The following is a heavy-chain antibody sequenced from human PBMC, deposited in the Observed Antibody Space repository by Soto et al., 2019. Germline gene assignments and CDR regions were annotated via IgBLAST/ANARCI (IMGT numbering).Heavy chain of an antibody. J-gene: IGHJ4*02. CDR2: ISGDETTI. CDR1: GFTFRNYH. D-gene: IGHD6-19*01. V-gene: IGHV3-11*01. CDR3: VGVGWYIV. Sequence: QVQLVESGGGLVQPGGSLRLSCAASGFTFRNYHMTWIRQAPGKGLEWVSYISGDETTIYYADSVKGRFTISRDNAKNSLFLQMNSLRAEDTAVYYCVGVGWYIVRGQGALVTVSS.